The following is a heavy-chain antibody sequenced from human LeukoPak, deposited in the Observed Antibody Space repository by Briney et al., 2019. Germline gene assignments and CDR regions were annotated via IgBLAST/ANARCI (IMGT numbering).Heavy chain of an antibody. J-gene: IGHJ4*02. Sequence: PGGSLRLSCAASGFTFSSYGMTWVRQAPGKGLEWVSAISGSGGSTYYADSVKGRFTISRDNAKNSLYLQMNSLRAEDTAVYYCARDEDTAMVPFDYWGQGTLVTVSS. CDR3: ARDEDTAMVPFDY. V-gene: IGHV3-23*01. CDR2: ISGSGGST. CDR1: GFTFSSYG. D-gene: IGHD5-18*01.